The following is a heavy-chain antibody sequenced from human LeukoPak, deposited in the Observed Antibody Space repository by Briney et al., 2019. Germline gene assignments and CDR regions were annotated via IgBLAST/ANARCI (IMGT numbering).Heavy chain of an antibody. CDR2: IYTSGIT. D-gene: IGHD1-7*01. J-gene: IGHJ5*02. CDR3: AIQAHDGTDNWLDP. CDR1: GGSIRDLW. Sequence: KPSETLSLTCTASGGSIRDLWCCWIRQPPGKGLEWIGNIYTSGITTYNPSLKSRVTISIDTSKNQFSLTLNSVTATDTAVYYCAIQAHDGTDNWLDPWGPGALVTVSS. V-gene: IGHV4-4*09.